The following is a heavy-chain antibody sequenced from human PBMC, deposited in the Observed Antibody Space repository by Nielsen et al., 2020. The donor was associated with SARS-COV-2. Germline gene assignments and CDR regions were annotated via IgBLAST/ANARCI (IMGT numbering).Heavy chain of an antibody. V-gene: IGHV3-48*04. CDR1: GFTFSDYA. D-gene: IGHD6-6*01. J-gene: IGHJ5*02. CDR2: ISQNAEVI. Sequence: GGSLRLSCSTSGFTFSDYAMTWVRQAPGTGLEFISYISQNAEVIHYADSVKGRFTVSRDNARDSLYLQMDSLRPEDTAVYYCARETIDFTSSFVDIWGQGTLVTVSP. CDR3: ARETIDFTSSFVDI.